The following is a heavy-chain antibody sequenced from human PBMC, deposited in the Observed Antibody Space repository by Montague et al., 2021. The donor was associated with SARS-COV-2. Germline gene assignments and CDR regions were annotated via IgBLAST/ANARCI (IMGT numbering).Heavy chain of an antibody. V-gene: IGHV4-59*01. D-gene: IGHD6-13*01. CDR2: IYYSGST. CDR1: GGSISSYY. CDR3: ARGVEGYSSSWYLDY. J-gene: IGHJ4*02. Sequence: SETLSLTCTVSGGSISSYYCCWIRQPPGKGLEWIGYIYYSGSTNXNPSLKNRVTISVDTSKNQFSLKLSSVTAADTAVYYCARGVEGYSSSWYLDYWGQGTLVTVSS.